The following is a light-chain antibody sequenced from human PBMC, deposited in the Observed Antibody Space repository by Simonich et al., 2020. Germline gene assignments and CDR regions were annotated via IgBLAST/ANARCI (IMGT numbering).Light chain of an antibody. V-gene: IGLV2-14*01. CDR1: SSDVGGYNY. CDR3: SSYTSSSTFV. Sequence: QSALTQPASVSGSPGQSITISCTGTSSDVGGYNYVSWYQQHPGKAPKLLIYDVSKRPSGVSMRFSGSKAGNTASLTISGLHAEDEADYYCSSYTSSSTFVFGGGTKLTVL. J-gene: IGLJ3*02. CDR2: DVS.